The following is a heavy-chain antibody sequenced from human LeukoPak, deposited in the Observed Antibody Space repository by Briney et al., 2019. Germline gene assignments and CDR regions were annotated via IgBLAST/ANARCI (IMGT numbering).Heavy chain of an antibody. D-gene: IGHD3-10*01. V-gene: IGHV1-2*02. J-gene: IGHJ4*02. CDR1: GYTFTGYF. CDR2: INPNSGGT. Sequence: ASVKVSCKASGYTFTGYFIHWVRQAPGQGLEWMGWINPNSGGTNYAQNFQGRVTMTRDTSITTAYMELSGLRSDDTAVYYCARDLSYYGSGSYYFGYWGQGTLVTVSS. CDR3: ARDLSYYGSGSYYFGY.